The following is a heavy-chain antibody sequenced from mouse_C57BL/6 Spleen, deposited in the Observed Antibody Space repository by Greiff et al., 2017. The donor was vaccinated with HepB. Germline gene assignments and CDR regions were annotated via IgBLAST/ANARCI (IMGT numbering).Heavy chain of an antibody. D-gene: IGHD2-2*01. CDR1: GFTFSSYA. V-gene: IGHV5-4*01. J-gene: IGHJ3*01. CDR3: ARLYVYDPAWFAY. Sequence: EVHLVESGGGLVKPGGSLKLSCAASGFTFSSYAMSWVRQTPEKRLEWVATISDGGSYTYYPDNVKGRFTISRDNAKNNLYLQMSHLKSEDTAMYYCARLYVYDPAWFAYWGQGTLVTVSA. CDR2: ISDGGSYT.